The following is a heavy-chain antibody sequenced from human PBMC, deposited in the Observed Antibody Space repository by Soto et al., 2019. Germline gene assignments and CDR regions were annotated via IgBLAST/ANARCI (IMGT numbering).Heavy chain of an antibody. CDR1: GYTFTSYA. V-gene: IGHV1-3*01. J-gene: IGHJ4*02. Sequence: ASVKVSCKASGYTFTSYAMHWVRQAPGQRLEWMGWINAGNGNTKYSQKFQGRVTITRDTSASTAYMELSSLRSEDTAVYYCARGRVVVAATPLDYWGQGTLVTVSS. CDR2: INAGNGNT. D-gene: IGHD2-15*01. CDR3: ARGRVVVAATPLDY.